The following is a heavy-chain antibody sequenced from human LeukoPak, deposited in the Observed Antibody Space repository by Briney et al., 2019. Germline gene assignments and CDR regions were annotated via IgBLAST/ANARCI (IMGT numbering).Heavy chain of an antibody. Sequence: GGSLRLSCAASGFTFSSYSINWVRQAPGKGLEWVSVIDSGGSTYYADSVKGRFTISRDNSKNTLYLQMNSLRAEDTAVYYCAKHDLWFGELAFDYWGQGTLVTVSS. CDR3: AKHDLWFGELAFDY. CDR1: GFTFSSYS. D-gene: IGHD3-10*01. J-gene: IGHJ4*02. CDR2: IDSGGST. V-gene: IGHV3-66*04.